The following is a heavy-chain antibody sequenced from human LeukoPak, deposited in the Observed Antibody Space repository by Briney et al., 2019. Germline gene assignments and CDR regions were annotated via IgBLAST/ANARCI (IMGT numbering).Heavy chain of an antibody. Sequence: GASVKVSCKASGYTFTSYYMHWVRQAPGQGLEWMGIINPSGGSTSYAQKFQGRVTMTRDTSTSTVYMELSSLRSEDTAVYYCARDVPPYSSGWCFDYWGQGTLVTVSS. V-gene: IGHV1-46*01. CDR3: ARDVPPYSSGWCFDY. CDR1: GYTFTSYY. D-gene: IGHD6-19*01. CDR2: INPSGGST. J-gene: IGHJ4*02.